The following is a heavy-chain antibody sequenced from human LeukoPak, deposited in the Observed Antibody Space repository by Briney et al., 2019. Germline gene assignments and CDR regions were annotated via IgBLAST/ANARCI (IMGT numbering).Heavy chain of an antibody. J-gene: IGHJ4*02. V-gene: IGHV4-39*01. CDR3: ASPRRGAAAFFDY. Sequence: SETLSLTCTVSGGSISSSSYYWGWIRQPPGKGLEWIGSIYYSGSTYYNPSLKSRVTISVDTSKNQFSLKLSSVTAADTAVYYCASPRRGAAAFFDYWGQGTLVTVSS. CDR1: GGSISSSSYY. CDR2: IYYSGST. D-gene: IGHD6-13*01.